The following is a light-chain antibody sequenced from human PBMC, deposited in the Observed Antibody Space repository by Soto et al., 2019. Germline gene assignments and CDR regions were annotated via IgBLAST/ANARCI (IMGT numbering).Light chain of an antibody. CDR2: DNN. CDR1: SSNIGINA. CDR3: AAWDDSLNGLV. Sequence: QSLLTQPPSASGTPGQRVTISCSGSSSNIGINAVNWYQQLPGTAPKLVIYDNNQRPSGVPDRFSGSKSGISASLAISGLQSEDEADYSCAAWDDSLNGLVFGTGTKLTVL. V-gene: IGLV1-44*01. J-gene: IGLJ1*01.